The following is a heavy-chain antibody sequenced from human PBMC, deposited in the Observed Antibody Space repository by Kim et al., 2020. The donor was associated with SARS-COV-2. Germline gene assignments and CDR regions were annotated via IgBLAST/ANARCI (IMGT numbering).Heavy chain of an antibody. Sequence: SMKVSCKASGGTFSSYAISWVRQAPGQGLEWMGGIIPIFGTANYAQKFQGRVTITADESTSTAYMELSSLRSEDTAVYYCASMVAAAGPFDYWGQGTLVTVSS. CDR3: ASMVAAAGPFDY. J-gene: IGHJ4*02. V-gene: IGHV1-69*13. CDR2: IIPIFGTA. D-gene: IGHD6-13*01. CDR1: GGTFSSYA.